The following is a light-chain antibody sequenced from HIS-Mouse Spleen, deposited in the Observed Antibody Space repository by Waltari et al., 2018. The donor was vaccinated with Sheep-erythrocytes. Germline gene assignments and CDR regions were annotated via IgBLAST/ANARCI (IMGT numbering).Light chain of an antibody. CDR2: GAS. J-gene: IGKJ4*01. CDR1: KSVSSS. CDR3: QQYNNWPPLT. Sequence: EIVITQSPATLSVSPGERATRTCRASKSVSSSLAWYQQKPGQAPRLLIYGASTRATGIPARFSGSGSGTEFPLTISSMQSEDFAVYYCQQYNNWPPLTFGGGTKVEIK. V-gene: IGKV3-15*01.